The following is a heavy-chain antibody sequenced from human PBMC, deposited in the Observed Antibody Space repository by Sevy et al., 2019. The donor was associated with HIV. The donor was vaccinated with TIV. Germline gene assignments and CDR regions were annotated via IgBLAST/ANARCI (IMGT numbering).Heavy chain of an antibody. J-gene: IGHJ5*02. CDR3: ARYCISTSPHNWFDP. D-gene: IGHD2-2*01. CDR2: IYYSGTT. CDR1: GGTITSGDYY. Sequence: SETLSLTCTVSGGTITSGDYYWTRIRQSPGKGLEWIGYIYYSGTTYYNPSLKSRVSISVDTSKNQFSLNLRSVTAADTAVYYCARYCISTSPHNWFDPWGQRALVTVSS. V-gene: IGHV4-30-4*01.